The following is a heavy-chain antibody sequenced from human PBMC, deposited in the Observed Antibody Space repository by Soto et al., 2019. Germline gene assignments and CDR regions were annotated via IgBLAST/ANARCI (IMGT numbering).Heavy chain of an antibody. V-gene: IGHV4-31*03. CDR1: GGSFKSGSYS. CDR3: ARVIVVVPAATGNWFDP. J-gene: IGHJ5*02. Sequence: SETLALTCTVSGGSFKSGSYSWSWIRHHPGKGLEWIVYIYYTGTTYYSPSLESRVAISVDPSQNQFSLKLSSVTAADTAVYYCARVIVVVPAATGNWFDPWGQGTLVTVSS. D-gene: IGHD2-2*01. CDR2: IYYTGTT.